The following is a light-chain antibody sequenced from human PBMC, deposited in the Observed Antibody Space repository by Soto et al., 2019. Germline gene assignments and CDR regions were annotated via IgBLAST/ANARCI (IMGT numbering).Light chain of an antibody. V-gene: IGLV2-14*03. Sequence: SVLPQPASVSVSPGQSIAISCTGTSSDVGGYNYVSWYQQHPGKAPKLMIYDVSSRPSGVSNRFSGSKSGNTASLTISGLQAGDEADYYCSSYTSSTTEVFGTGTKVTVL. CDR1: SSDVGGYNY. CDR3: SSYTSSTTEV. J-gene: IGLJ1*01. CDR2: DVS.